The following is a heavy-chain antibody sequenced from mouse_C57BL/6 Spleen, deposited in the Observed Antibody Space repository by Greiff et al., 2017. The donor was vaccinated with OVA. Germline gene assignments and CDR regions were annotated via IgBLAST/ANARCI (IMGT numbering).Heavy chain of an antibody. V-gene: IGHV1-82*01. CDR2: IYPGDGDT. CDR3: AREGDWFAY. Sequence: QVQLKESGPELVKPGASVKISCKASGYAFSSSWMNWVKQRPGKGLEWIGRIYPGDGDTNYNGKFKGKATLTADKSSSTAYMQLSSLTSEDSAVYFCAREGDWFAYWGQGTLVTVSA. J-gene: IGHJ3*01. CDR1: GYAFSSSW.